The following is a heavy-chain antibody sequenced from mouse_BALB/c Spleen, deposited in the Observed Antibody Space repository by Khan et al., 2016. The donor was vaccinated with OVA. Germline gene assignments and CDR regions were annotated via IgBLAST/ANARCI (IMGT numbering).Heavy chain of an antibody. Sequence: VQLQQSGPELVEPGASVKMSCKASGYTFTNYVIHWVKQKPGQGLEWIGYINPDNAGTRYNEKFKGKATLTSDISSTSAYMELISVTSEDSAVYYCAREASSWDFSFPYWGPGTLVTVSA. D-gene: IGHD4-1*01. CDR1: GYTFTNYV. CDR2: INPDNAGT. CDR3: AREASSWDFSFPY. J-gene: IGHJ3*01. V-gene: IGHV1S136*01.